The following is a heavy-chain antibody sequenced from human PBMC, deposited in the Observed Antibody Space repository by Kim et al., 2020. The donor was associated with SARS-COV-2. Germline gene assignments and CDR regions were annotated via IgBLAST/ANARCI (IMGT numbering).Heavy chain of an antibody. Sequence: SRVTISVDTSKNQFSLKLSSVTAADTAVYYCAHMTTVTTQPYYYYGMDVWGQGTTVTVSS. V-gene: IGHV4-59*01. J-gene: IGHJ6*02. CDR3: AHMTTVTTQPYYYYGMDV. D-gene: IGHD4-4*01.